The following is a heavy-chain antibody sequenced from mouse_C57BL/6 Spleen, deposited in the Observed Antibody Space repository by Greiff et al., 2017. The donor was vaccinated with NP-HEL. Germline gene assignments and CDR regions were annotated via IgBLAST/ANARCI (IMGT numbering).Heavy chain of an antibody. Sequence: QQRPGQGLEWIGNINPSNGGTNYNEKFKSKATLTVDKSSSTAYMQLSSLTSEDSAVYYCARPSYYDYDYFDYWGQGTTLTVSS. D-gene: IGHD2-4*01. V-gene: IGHV1-53*01. CDR2: INPSNGGT. J-gene: IGHJ2*01. CDR3: ARPSYYDYDYFDY.